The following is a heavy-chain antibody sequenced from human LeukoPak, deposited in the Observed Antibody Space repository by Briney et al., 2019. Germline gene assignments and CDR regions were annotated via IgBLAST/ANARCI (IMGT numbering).Heavy chain of an antibody. CDR1: GYTFTSYA. D-gene: IGHD3-10*01. V-gene: IGHV7-4-1*02. J-gene: IGHJ5*02. CDR2: INTNTGNP. CDR3: AREALWFGELPLSP. Sequence: ASVKVSCKASGYTFTSYAMNWVRQAPGQGLEWMGWINTNTGNPTYAQGFTGRFVFSLDTSVSTAYLQISSLKAEDTAVYYCAREALWFGELPLSPWGQGTLVTVSS.